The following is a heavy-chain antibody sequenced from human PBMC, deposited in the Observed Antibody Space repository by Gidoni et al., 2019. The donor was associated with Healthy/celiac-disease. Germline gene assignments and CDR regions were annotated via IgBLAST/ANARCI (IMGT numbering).Heavy chain of an antibody. Sequence: QVQLVESGGGVVQPGRSLILSCAASGFTFSSYGMHWVRQAPGKGLEWVAVIWYDGSNKYYADSVKGRFTISRDNSKNTLYLQMNSLRAEDTAVYYCARGAGSYGYNYFDYWGQGTLVTVSS. D-gene: IGHD5-18*01. V-gene: IGHV3-33*08. CDR2: IWYDGSNK. J-gene: IGHJ4*02. CDR1: GFTFSSYG. CDR3: ARGAGSYGYNYFDY.